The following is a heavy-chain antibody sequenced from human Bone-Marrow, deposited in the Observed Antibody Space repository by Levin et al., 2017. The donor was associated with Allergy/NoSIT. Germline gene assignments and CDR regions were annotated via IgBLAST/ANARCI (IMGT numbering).Heavy chain of an antibody. V-gene: IGHV4-34*01. Sequence: SSETLSLTCAVYGGSFSGYYWSWIRQPPGKGLEWIGEINHSGSTNYNPSLKSRVTISVDTSKNQFSLKLSSVTAADTAVYYCARFHRRSGYGGGRFDYWGQGTLVTVSS. CDR2: INHSGST. J-gene: IGHJ4*02. D-gene: IGHD5-12*01. CDR3: ARFHRRSGYGGGRFDY. CDR1: GGSFSGYY.